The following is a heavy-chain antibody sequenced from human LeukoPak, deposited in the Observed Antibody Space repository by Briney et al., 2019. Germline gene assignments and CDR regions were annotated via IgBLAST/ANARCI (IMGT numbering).Heavy chain of an antibody. CDR1: GGSISSGGYY. J-gene: IGHJ4*02. CDR2: IYYSGST. Sequence: PSQTLSLTCTVSGGSISSGGYYWSWIRQHPGKGLEWIGYIYYSGSTYYNPSLKSRVTISVDTSKNQFSLKLSSVTAADTAVYYCARGGGVISPFDYWGQGTLVTVSS. CDR3: ARGGGVISPFDY. V-gene: IGHV4-31*03. D-gene: IGHD3-10*01.